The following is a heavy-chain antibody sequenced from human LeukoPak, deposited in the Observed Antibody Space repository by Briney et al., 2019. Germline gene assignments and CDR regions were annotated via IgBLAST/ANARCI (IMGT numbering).Heavy chain of an antibody. J-gene: IGHJ4*02. CDR3: ASQSVTGFDY. CDR2: IKQDGSEE. D-gene: IGHD6-19*01. Sequence: GGSLRLSCAASGFIFSNYWMNWFRQAPGKGLEWVTNIKQDGSEEYSVDSVKGRFTISRDNAKNSLYLQMNSLRAEDTAVYYCASQSVTGFDYWGQGILVTVSS. V-gene: IGHV3-7*01. CDR1: GFIFSNYW.